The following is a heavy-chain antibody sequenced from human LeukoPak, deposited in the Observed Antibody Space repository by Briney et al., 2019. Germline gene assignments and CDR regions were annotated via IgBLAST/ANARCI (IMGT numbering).Heavy chain of an antibody. CDR3: ARNGYTKSWTHLDY. D-gene: IGHD3/OR15-3a*01. V-gene: IGHV4-4*07. J-gene: IGHJ4*02. Sequence: PSETLSLTCTVSSGSIRSYHWAWIRQPAGKELEWIGRIYTTGDTDYNPSLKSRVTMSVDTPKNQFSLNLRSVTTADTAFYYCARNGYTKSWTHLDYWGQGILVSVSS. CDR2: IYTTGDT. CDR1: SGSIRSYH.